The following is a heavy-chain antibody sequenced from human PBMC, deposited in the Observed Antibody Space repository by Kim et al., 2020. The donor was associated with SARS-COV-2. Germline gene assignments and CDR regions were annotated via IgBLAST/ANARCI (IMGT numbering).Heavy chain of an antibody. CDR1: GFTFSSYS. D-gene: IGHD2-15*01. J-gene: IGHJ4*01. Sequence: GGSLRLSCAASGFTFSSYSMNWVRQAPGKGLEWVSSISSSSSYIYYADSVKGRFTISRDNAKNSLYLQMNSLRAEDTAVYYCARHTKGVVAAEFDYSGHGNLVTVSS. V-gene: IGHV3-21*01. CDR2: ISSSSSYI. CDR3: ARHTKGVVAAEFDY.